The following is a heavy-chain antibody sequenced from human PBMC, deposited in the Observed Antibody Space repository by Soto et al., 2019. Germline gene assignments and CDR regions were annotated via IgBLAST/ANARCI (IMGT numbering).Heavy chain of an antibody. D-gene: IGHD3-10*01. J-gene: IGHJ6*02. CDR2: IYYNGNT. CDR1: GGSIGSRDYY. Sequence: QVQVQESGPGLVKPSQTLSLKCSVSGGSIGSRDYYWSWIRQHPEKGLEWIGSIYYNGNTDYNPSLSGRPTMSLDTSMNELSLKLTSVTAADTAVYYCARDKGGAALKGSGMDVWGQGTTVTVS. V-gene: IGHV4-31*02. CDR3: ARDKGGAALKGSGMDV.